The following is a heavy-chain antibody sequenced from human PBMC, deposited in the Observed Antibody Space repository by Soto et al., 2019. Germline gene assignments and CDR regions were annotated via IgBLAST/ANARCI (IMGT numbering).Heavy chain of an antibody. D-gene: IGHD2-15*01. CDR2: IYYSGST. J-gene: IGHJ5*02. CDR3: ARGRDCSGGSCSSVWLDP. CDR1: GGSVSSGSYY. V-gene: IGHV4-61*01. Sequence: SETLSLTCTVSGGSVSSGSYYWSWIRQPPGKGLEWIGYIYYSGSTNYNPSLKSRVTISVDTSKNQFSLKLSSVTAADTAVYYCARGRDCSGGSCSSVWLDPWGQGTLVTVST.